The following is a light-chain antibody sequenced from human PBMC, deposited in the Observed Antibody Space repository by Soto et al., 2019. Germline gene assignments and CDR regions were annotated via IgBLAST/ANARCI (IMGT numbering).Light chain of an antibody. CDR3: SSYTSSSTLAV. Sequence: QSVLTKPASVSGSPGQSITISCTGTSSDVGGYNYVSWYQQHPGKAPKLMIYEVSNRPSGVSNRFSGSKSGNTASLTISGLQAEDEADYYCSSYTSSSTLAVFGGGTQLTVL. CDR2: EVS. V-gene: IGLV2-14*01. J-gene: IGLJ7*01. CDR1: SSDVGGYNY.